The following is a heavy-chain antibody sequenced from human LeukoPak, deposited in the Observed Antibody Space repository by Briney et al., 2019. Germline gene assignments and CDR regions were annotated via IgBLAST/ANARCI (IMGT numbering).Heavy chain of an antibody. CDR1: GGSISSYY. CDR3: AGTNTVTPSYYGMDV. CDR2: IYYSGST. J-gene: IGHJ6*04. Sequence: SETLSLTCTVSGGSISSYYWSWIRQPPGKGLEWIGHIYYSGSTNYNPSLKSRVTISVDTSKNQFSLKLSSVTAADTAVYYCAGTNTVTPSYYGMDVWGKGTTVTVSS. V-gene: IGHV4-59*01. D-gene: IGHD4-11*01.